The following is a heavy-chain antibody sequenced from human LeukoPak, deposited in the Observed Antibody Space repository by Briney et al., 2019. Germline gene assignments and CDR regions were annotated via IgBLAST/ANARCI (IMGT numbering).Heavy chain of an antibody. CDR2: IIPIFGTA. Sequence: SVKVSCKASGGTFSSYAISWVRQAPGQGLESMGGIIPIFGTANYAQKFQGRVTITTDESTSTAYMELSSLRSEDTAVYYCARDRGGYSYGYYYYYYMDVWGKGTTVTVSS. D-gene: IGHD5-18*01. V-gene: IGHV1-69*05. J-gene: IGHJ6*03. CDR1: GGTFSSYA. CDR3: ARDRGGYSYGYYYYYYMDV.